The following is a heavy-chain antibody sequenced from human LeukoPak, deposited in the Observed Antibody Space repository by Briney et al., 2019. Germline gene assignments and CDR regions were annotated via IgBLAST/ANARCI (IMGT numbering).Heavy chain of an antibody. D-gene: IGHD6-13*01. V-gene: IGHV5-51*01. Sequence: GESLKISCKGSGYTFTNYWIGWVRQMPGKGLEWMGIIYPGESDIRYSPSFQGQVTISADKSISTAYLQWSSLKASDTAMYYCAIQLGDSRNGWYWFDPWGQGTQVTVSS. CDR3: AIQLGDSRNGWYWFDP. CDR2: IYPGESDI. CDR1: GYTFTNYW. J-gene: IGHJ5*02.